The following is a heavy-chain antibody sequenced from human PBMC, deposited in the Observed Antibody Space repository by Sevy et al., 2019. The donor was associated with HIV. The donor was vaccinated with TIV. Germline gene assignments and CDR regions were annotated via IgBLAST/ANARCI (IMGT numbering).Heavy chain of an antibody. D-gene: IGHD3-3*01. CDR2: IAYDGSNK. CDR1: GFVFSSYA. J-gene: IGHJ3*02. Sequence: GGSLRRSCTASGFVFSSYAMHWVRQAPGKGLEWVAFIAYDGSNKNYADSVKGRFTLSRDNSKNTLYLQMNSLGAEDKAVYYCARPRFLEWLSSAAFDIWGQGTMVTVSS. V-gene: IGHV3-30*04. CDR3: ARPRFLEWLSSAAFDI.